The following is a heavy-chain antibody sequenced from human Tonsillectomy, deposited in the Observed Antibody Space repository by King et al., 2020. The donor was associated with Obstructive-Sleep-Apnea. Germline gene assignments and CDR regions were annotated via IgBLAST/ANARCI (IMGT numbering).Heavy chain of an antibody. CDR2: INHSGSA. V-gene: IGHV4-34*01. Sequence: VQLQQWGAGLLKPSETLSLTCAVYGGSFSVYSLSWIRQPPGKGLEWIGEINHSGSATYNPSLKNRVTISGDTSKNQFSLKLSSVTAADTAVYSCASGEVYYGDYDYWGQGTLVTVSS. CDR1: GGSFSVYS. D-gene: IGHD4-17*01. J-gene: IGHJ4*02. CDR3: ASGEVYYGDYDY.